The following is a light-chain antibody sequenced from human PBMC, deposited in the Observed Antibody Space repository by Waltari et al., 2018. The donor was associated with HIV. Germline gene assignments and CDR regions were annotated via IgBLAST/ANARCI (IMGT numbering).Light chain of an antibody. CDR1: RSLRHSPINRIY. V-gene: IGKV4-1*01. CDR3: HQYVSGFPST. J-gene: IGKJ4*01. Sequence: DIVMTQSPDSLALSLGERATVTCKSNRSLRHSPINRIYFAWYQQKPGQSRRLLLYCASTRESGVPARFIGGGSETDFTLTIPNVQAEDAAVYYCHQYVSGFPSTFGGGTTVEI. CDR2: CAS.